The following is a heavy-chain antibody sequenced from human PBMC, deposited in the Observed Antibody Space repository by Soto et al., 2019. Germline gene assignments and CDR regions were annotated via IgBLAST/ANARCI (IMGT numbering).Heavy chain of an antibody. CDR3: ATRRPGTGRERPYGMDV. Sequence: GESLKISCKGSGYSFTSYWIGWVRQMPGKGLEWMGIIYPGDSDTRYSPSFQGQVTISADKSIGTAYLQWSSLEASDTAMYYCATRRPGTGRERPYGMDVWGQGTTVTVSS. CDR2: IYPGDSDT. J-gene: IGHJ6*02. D-gene: IGHD1-1*01. V-gene: IGHV5-51*01. CDR1: GYSFTSYW.